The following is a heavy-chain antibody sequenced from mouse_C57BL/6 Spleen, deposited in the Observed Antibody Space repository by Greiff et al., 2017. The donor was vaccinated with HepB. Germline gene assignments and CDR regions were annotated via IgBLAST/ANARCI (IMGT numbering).Heavy chain of an antibody. CDR2: IYPRSGNT. CDR3: ARRGGSGFAY. Sequence: VQLQQSGAELARPGASVKLSCKASGYTFTSYGISWVKQRTGQGLEWIGEIYPRSGNTYYNEKFKGKATLTADKSSSTAYMELRSLTSEDSAVYFCARRGGSGFAYWGQGTLVTVSA. V-gene: IGHV1-81*01. D-gene: IGHD1-1*01. CDR1: GYTFTSYG. J-gene: IGHJ3*01.